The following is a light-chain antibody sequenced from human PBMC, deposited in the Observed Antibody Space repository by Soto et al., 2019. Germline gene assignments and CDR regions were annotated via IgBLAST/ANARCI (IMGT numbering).Light chain of an antibody. V-gene: IGKV1-5*01. CDR2: DAS. Sequence: DIQMTLSPSTLSASVEDRVTITCRASQSVRSWLAWYQQKPGRAPKFLIYDASSLESGVPSRFSGSRSGTEFTLTISSLQPDDFATYYCQQYNSYSTFGQGTNVDI. J-gene: IGKJ1*01. CDR1: QSVRSW. CDR3: QQYNSYST.